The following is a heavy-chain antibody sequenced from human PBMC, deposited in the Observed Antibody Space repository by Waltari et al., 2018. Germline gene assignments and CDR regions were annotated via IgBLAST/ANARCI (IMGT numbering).Heavy chain of an antibody. Sequence: QVQLQESGPGLVKPSQTLSLTCTVPGGSISSGSYYWSWIRQPAGKGLEWIGYNYTSGSTNYNPSRKRRVTRSLDTSKNQFSLKLSSVTAADTAVYYCARRAVVGVVFWAFDIWGQGTMVTVSS. D-gene: IGHD3-3*01. V-gene: IGHV4-61*09. CDR3: ARRAVVGVVFWAFDI. CDR1: GGSISSGSYY. J-gene: IGHJ3*02. CDR2: NYTSGST.